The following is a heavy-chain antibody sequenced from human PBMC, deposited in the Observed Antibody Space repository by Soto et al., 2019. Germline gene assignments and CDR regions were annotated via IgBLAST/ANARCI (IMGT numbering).Heavy chain of an antibody. D-gene: IGHD1-26*01. CDR2: IRSKANSYAT. CDR3: TCFIVGATTNGY. Sequence: GGSLRLSCAASGFTFSGSAMHWVRQASGKGLEWVGRIRSKANSYATAYAASVKGRFTISRDDSKNTAYLQMNSLKTEDTAVYYCTCFIVGATTNGYWGEGTLVTVSS. CDR1: GFTFSGSA. V-gene: IGHV3-73*01. J-gene: IGHJ4*02.